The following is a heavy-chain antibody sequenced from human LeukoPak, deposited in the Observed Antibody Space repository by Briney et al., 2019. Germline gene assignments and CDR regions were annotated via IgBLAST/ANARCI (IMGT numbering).Heavy chain of an antibody. J-gene: IGHJ4*02. CDR1: GGSISSYY. CDR3: ARAGGSGLIDY. D-gene: IGHD6-19*01. CDR2: MYYSGST. V-gene: IGHV4-39*07. Sequence: SETLSLTCTVSGGSISSYYWGWVRQAPGKGLEWIGCMYYSGSTYYNPSLKSRVTISINTSKNQFSLKLSSVTAADTAVYYCARAGGSGLIDYWGQGTLVTVSS.